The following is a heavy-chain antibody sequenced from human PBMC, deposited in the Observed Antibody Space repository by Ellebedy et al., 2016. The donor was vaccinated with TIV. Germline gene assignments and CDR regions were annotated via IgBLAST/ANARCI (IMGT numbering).Heavy chain of an antibody. CDR3: ASSDYSNHNWFDP. CDR1: GFTFTTYW. D-gene: IGHD4-11*01. CDR2: MNQVGSEK. V-gene: IGHV3-7*01. J-gene: IGHJ5*02. Sequence: PGGSLRLSCAASGFTFTTYWMSWVRQAPGKGLEWVANMNQVGSEKYYVDSVKGRFTISRDNAKNSLYLQMNSLRAEDTAVYYCASSDYSNHNWFDPWGQGTLVTVSS.